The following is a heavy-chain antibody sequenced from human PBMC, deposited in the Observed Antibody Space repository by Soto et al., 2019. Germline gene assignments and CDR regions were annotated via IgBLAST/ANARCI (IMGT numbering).Heavy chain of an antibody. J-gene: IGHJ5*02. CDR2: ISAHNGNT. V-gene: IGHV1-18*01. CDR1: GYAFTTYG. Sequence: QVHLVQSGAEVKKPGASVKVSCKGSGYAFTTYGITWVRQAPGQGLEWMGWISAHNGNTNYAQKLQGRVNVTRDTCRSTAYMGVGVLPSDDTAVYYCARATAGASWGQGALVTVSS. D-gene: IGHD3-10*01. CDR3: ARATAGAS.